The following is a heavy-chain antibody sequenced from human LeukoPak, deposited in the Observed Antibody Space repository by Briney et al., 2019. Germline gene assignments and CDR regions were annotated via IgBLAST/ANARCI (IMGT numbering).Heavy chain of an antibody. J-gene: IGHJ4*02. CDR2: IIPILGIA. V-gene: IGHV1-69*04. D-gene: IGHD3-22*01. CDR3: ARGYDSSGYSIDY. CDR1: GGTFSSYA. Sequence: ASVKVSCKASGGTFSSYAISWVRQAPGQGLEWMGRIIPILGIANYARKFQGRVTITADKSTSTAYMELSSLRSEDTAVYYCARGYDSSGYSIDYWGQGTLVTVSS.